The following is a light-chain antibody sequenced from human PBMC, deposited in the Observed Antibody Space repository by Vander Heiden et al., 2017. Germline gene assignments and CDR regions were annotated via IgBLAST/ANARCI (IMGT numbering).Light chain of an antibody. V-gene: IGKV1-39*01. J-gene: IGKJ3*01. CDR2: AAS. Sequence: DIQMTQSPSSLSASVGDRVTITCRASQSISSYLNWYQQKPGKAPKLLIYAASRLQSGVPSRFSGSGSGTDFTLTIINLQPEDFATYYCQQSYSTLLFTFGPGTKV. CDR1: QSISSY. CDR3: QQSYSTLLFT.